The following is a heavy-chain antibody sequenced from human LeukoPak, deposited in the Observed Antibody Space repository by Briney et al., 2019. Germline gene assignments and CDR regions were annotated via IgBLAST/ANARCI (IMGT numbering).Heavy chain of an antibody. CDR1: GYTLTELS. V-gene: IGHV1-24*01. J-gene: IGHJ4*02. CDR3: ATSPKTQAIVGATRGVRWTKLFS. CDR2: FDPEDGET. Sequence: GASVKVSCKVSGYTLTELSMHWVRQAPGKGLEWMGGFDPEDGETIYAQKFQGRVTMTEDTSTDTAYMELSSLRSEDTAVYYCATSPKTQAIVGATRGVRWTKLFSWGQGTLVTVSS. D-gene: IGHD1-26*01.